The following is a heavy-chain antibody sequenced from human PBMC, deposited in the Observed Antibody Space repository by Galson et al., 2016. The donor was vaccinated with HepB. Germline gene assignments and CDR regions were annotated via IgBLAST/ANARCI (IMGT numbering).Heavy chain of an antibody. D-gene: IGHD6-13*01. CDR1: GFTFSRYI. CDR3: ARDPEPSNTYSRTWDQKGYYYSMDV. V-gene: IGHV3-48*02. CDR2: ISNSGGSM. Sequence: SLRLSCAASGFTFSRYIMNWVRQAPGKGLEWVSYISNSGGSMTYSDSVKGRFTISRDNAKNSLYLQMNSLRDEDTAVYYCARDPEPSNTYSRTWDQKGYYYSMDVWGQGTTVTVSS. J-gene: IGHJ6*02.